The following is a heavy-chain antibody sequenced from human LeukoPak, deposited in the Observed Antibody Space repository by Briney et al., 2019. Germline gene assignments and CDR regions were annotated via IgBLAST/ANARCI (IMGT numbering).Heavy chain of an antibody. J-gene: IGHJ4*02. D-gene: IGHD3-3*01. CDR1: GGTFSSYA. CDR2: IIPIFGTA. V-gene: IGHV1-69*13. CDR3: ARDRGDFYFDY. Sequence: ASVKVSCKASGGTFSSYAISWVRQAPGQGLEWMGGIIPIFGTANYAQKFQGRVTITADESTSTAYMELSSLRSEGTAVYYCARDRGDFYFDYWGQGTLVTVSS.